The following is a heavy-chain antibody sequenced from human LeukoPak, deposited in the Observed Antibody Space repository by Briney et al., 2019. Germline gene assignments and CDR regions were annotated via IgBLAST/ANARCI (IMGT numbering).Heavy chain of an antibody. CDR2: ISGSGGST. D-gene: IGHD6-13*01. J-gene: IGHJ6*03. V-gene: IGHV3-23*01. CDR3: AKSSGAAAGKYYYYYYYMDV. CDR1: GFTFDDYG. Sequence: PGGSLRLSCAASGFTFDDYGMSWVRQAPGKGLEWVSAISGSGGSTYYADSVKGRFTISRDNSKNTLYLQMNSLRAEDTAVYYCAKSSGAAAGKYYYYYYYMDVWGKGTTVTVSS.